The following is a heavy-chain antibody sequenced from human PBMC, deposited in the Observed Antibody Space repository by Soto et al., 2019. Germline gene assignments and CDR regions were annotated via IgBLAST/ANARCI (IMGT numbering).Heavy chain of an antibody. Sequence: QVQLVQSGAEVKEPGASVKVSCKASGYTFSNYGISWVRQAPGQGLEWMGWISGYNGNTNYAQKLQGRVTMTTDTSTSTTYMEVRRLRSDDTAVYYCARVRFDTHYYDSSGSYYFDYWGQGTLVTVSS. D-gene: IGHD3-22*01. V-gene: IGHV1-18*01. CDR1: GYTFSNYG. CDR2: ISGYNGNT. CDR3: ARVRFDTHYYDSSGSYYFDY. J-gene: IGHJ4*02.